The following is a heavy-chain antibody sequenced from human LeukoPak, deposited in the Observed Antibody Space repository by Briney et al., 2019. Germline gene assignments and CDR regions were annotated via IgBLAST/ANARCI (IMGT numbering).Heavy chain of an antibody. CDR3: AKDERRYFSSGSYYPHYFDN. J-gene: IGHJ4*02. CDR2: ISGSGSTT. CDR1: GFPFSNYA. Sequence: GGSLRLSCAASGFPFSNYAMSWVRQAPEKGLEWVSAISGSGSTTYYADSVEGRFTISRDNSRNTLYLQMNSLGGEDTAVYFCAKDERRYFSSGSYYPHYFDNWGQGTLVTVSS. D-gene: IGHD3-10*01. V-gene: IGHV3-23*01.